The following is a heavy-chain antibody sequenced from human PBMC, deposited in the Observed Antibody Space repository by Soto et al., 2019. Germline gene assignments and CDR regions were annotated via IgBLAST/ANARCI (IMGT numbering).Heavy chain of an antibody. Sequence: EVQLVESGGGLVKPRGSLRLSCAASGFTFSSYSMNWVRQALGKGLEWVSSISSSSSYIYYADSVKGRFTISRDNAKNSLYVQMNGLRVEDTAVYYCARNLSSSGYFDPWGKGTLVTVSS. CDR1: GFTFSSYS. CDR2: ISSSSSYI. D-gene: IGHD6-6*01. CDR3: ARNLSSSGYFDP. J-gene: IGHJ5*02. V-gene: IGHV3-21*01.